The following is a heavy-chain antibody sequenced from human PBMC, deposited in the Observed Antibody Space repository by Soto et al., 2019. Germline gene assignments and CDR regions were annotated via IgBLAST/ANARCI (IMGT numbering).Heavy chain of an antibody. CDR3: ARQGSDSGPTVDYYGLHV. CDR2: INHSGST. Sequence: LSITGAGYGGSFSGYYWSWIRQKPGKGLEWIGEINHSGSTNYNPSLKSRVTISVDTSKNQFSLKLSSVTAADTATYYCARQGSDSGPTVDYYGLHVWGQGTTVTVSS. J-gene: IGHJ6*02. D-gene: IGHD6-19*01. CDR1: GGSFSGYY. V-gene: IGHV4-34*01.